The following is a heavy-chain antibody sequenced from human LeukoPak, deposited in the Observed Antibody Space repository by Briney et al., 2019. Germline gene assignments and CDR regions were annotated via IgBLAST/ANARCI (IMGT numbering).Heavy chain of an antibody. D-gene: IGHD6-19*01. J-gene: IGHJ5*02. CDR1: GYTFTGYY. V-gene: IGHV1-2*02. CDR2: INPNSGGT. Sequence: ASVKVSCKASGYTFTGYYMHWVRQAPGQGLEWMGWINPNSGGTNYAQKFQGRVTMTRDTSISTAYMELSRLRSDDTAVYYCAREGVSSGRWFDPWGQGTLVTVSS. CDR3: AREGVSSGRWFDP.